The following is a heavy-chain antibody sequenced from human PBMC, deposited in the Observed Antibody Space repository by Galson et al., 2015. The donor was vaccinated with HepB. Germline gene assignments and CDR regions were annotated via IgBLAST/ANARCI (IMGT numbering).Heavy chain of an antibody. D-gene: IGHD4-23*01. CDR1: GYTFTSYA. CDR3: ARDGGNFEYFDY. V-gene: IGHV1-3*01. CDR2: INAGNGNT. Sequence: SVKVSCKASGYTFTSYAMHWVHQAPGQRLEWMGWINAGNGNTKYSQKFQGRVTITRDTSASTAYMELSSMRSEDTAVYYCARDGGNFEYFDYWGQGTLVTVSS. J-gene: IGHJ4*02.